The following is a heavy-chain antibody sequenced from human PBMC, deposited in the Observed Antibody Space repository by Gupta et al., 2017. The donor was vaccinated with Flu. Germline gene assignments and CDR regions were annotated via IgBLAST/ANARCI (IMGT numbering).Heavy chain of an antibody. Sequence: EVQLVESGGGLVQPGGSLRLSCAASGFTFSSYTMSWVRQAPGKGLEWVSYISSSSSTIYYADSVKGRFTISRDNAKNSLNLQMNSLRDEDTAVYYCARAVVISAFDIWGQGTMVTVSS. CDR2: ISSSSSTI. V-gene: IGHV3-48*02. D-gene: IGHD3-22*01. CDR1: GFTFSSYT. J-gene: IGHJ3*02. CDR3: ARAVVISAFDI.